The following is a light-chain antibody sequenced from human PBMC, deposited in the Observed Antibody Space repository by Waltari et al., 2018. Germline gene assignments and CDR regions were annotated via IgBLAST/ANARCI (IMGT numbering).Light chain of an antibody. CDR1: QGNTKY. Sequence: DIQMTQSPSSLSASVGDRVTITCRASQGNTKYLNWYQQKPGKTPTRLIYDASTLQSGVPSRFSGSGSGTVFTLTISSLQPEDAATYYCLHYDSAPYNFGQGTKVEI. V-gene: IGKV1-17*01. CDR2: DAS. CDR3: LHYDSAPYN. J-gene: IGKJ2*01.